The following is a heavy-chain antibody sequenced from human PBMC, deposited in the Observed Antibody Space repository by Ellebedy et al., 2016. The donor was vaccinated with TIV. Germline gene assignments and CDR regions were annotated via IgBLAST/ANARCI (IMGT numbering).Heavy chain of an antibody. CDR1: GFTFDDYA. Sequence: SLKISCAASGFTFDDYALHWVRQGPGKGLEWVSGISWNSGSIGYAESGKGRFSIYRDHAKNSLYLKINGLRPEDTALYYWARASLEYYGSGKWGPFDYWGQGSLVSVSS. D-gene: IGHD3-10*01. V-gene: IGHV3-9*01. CDR3: ARASLEYYGSGKWGPFDY. CDR2: ISWNSGSI. J-gene: IGHJ4*02.